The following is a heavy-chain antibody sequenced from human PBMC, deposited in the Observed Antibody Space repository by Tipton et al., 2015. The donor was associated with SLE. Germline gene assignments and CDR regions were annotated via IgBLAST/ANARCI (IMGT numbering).Heavy chain of an antibody. D-gene: IGHD1-26*01. CDR2: IYYGVNT. V-gene: IGHV4-59*08. CDR1: TASISGYY. CDR3: ARHGKWEAFDI. J-gene: IGHJ3*02. Sequence: LRLSCTVSTASISGYYWTWIRQPPGKGLEWIGYIYYGVNTNYNPSLRSRVTISIDPSRKQFSLELSSVTAADTAVFYCARHGKWEAFDIWGQGTMVSVSS.